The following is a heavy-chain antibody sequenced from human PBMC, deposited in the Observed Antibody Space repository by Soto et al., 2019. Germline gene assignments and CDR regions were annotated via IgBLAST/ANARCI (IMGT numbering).Heavy chain of an antibody. V-gene: IGHV4-4*02. CDR1: GGSISSSNW. D-gene: IGHD2-2*01. CDR3: ARDYRTPAANAKYYYYGTDV. CDR2: IYHSGST. Sequence: QVQLQESGPGLVKPSGTLSLTCAVSGGSISSSNWWSWVRQPPGKGLEWIGEIYHSGSTNYNPSLKSRVTISVDKSKNQFSLKLSSVTAADTAVYYCARDYRTPAANAKYYYYGTDVWGQGTTVTVSS. J-gene: IGHJ6*02.